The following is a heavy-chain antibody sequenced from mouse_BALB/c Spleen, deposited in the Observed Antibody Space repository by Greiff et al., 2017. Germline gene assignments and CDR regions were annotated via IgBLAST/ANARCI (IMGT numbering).Heavy chain of an antibody. J-gene: IGHJ1*01. D-gene: IGHD1-1*01. CDR1: GDSITSGY. Sequence: DVKLQESGPSLVKPSQTLSLTCSVTGDSITSGYWNWIRKFPGNKLEYMGYISYSGSTYYNPSLKSRISITRDTSKNQYYLQLNSVTTEDTATYYCASYYGSSPYWYFDVWGAGTTVTVSS. V-gene: IGHV3-8*02. CDR3: ASYYGSSPYWYFDV. CDR2: ISYSGST.